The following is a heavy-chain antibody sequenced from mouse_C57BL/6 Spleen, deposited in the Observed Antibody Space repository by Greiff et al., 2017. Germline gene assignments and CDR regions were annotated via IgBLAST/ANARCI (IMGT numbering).Heavy chain of an antibody. CDR2: IRSKSNNYAT. CDR1: GFSFNTYA. D-gene: IGHD2-5*01. V-gene: IGHV10-1*01. Sequence: GGGLVPPKGSLKLSCAASGFSFNTYAMTWVRQAPGKGLEWVARIRSKSNNYATYYADSVKDRFTISRDDSESMLYLQMNNLKTEDTAMYYCVRAAYYSNYGDFDYWGQGTTLTVSS. J-gene: IGHJ2*01. CDR3: VRAAYYSNYGDFDY.